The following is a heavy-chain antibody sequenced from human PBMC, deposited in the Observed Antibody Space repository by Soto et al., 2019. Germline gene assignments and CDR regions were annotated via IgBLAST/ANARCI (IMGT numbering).Heavy chain of an antibody. V-gene: IGHV3-43*01. Sequence: LRLSCAASGFTFDDYNMHWVRQAPVKGLEWVSLISRDGTNTNYAESVKGRFTISRDNSKNSLYLQMNSLRTEDTALYYCVKETYYYDVSSYYPLGSWGQGTLVTVSS. D-gene: IGHD3-22*01. CDR3: VKETYYYDVSSYYPLGS. J-gene: IGHJ5*02. CDR1: GFTFDDYN. CDR2: ISRDGTNT.